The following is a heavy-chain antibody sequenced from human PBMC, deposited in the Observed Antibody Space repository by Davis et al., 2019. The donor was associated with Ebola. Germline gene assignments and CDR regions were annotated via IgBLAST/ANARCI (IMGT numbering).Heavy chain of an antibody. D-gene: IGHD3-16*02. CDR1: GGTFSSYA. CDR3: AADHLSFLDY. CDR2: IVVGSGNT. J-gene: IGHJ4*02. V-gene: IGHV1-58*02. Sequence: SVKVYCKASGGTFSSYAISWVRQARGQRLEWIGWIVVGSGNTNYAQKFQERVTITRDMSTITAYMELSSLRSEDTAVYYCAADHLSFLDYWGQGTLVTVSS.